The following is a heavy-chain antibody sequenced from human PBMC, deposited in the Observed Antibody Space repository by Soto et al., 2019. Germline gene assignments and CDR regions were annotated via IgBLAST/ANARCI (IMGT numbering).Heavy chain of an antibody. D-gene: IGHD3-10*01. CDR2: INPNSGGT. CDR1: GYRFSSYG. CDR3: ARDMVRGVIRYYYYGMDV. Sequence: EASVKVSCKASGYRFSSYGICWVRQAPGQGLEWMGWINPNSGGTNYAQKFQGRVTMTRDTSISTAYMELSRLRSDDTAVYYCARDMVRGVIRYYYYGMDVWGQGTTVTVSS. V-gene: IGHV1-2*02. J-gene: IGHJ6*02.